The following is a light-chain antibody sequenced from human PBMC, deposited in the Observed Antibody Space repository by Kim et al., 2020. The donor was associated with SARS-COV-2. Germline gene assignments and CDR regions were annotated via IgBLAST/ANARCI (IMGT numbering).Light chain of an antibody. CDR3: CSYAGSTTFYV. Sequence: QSITISCTGTSSDVGSYNLVSWYQRHPGKAPKLIIYEVNRGPSGVSNRFSGSKSGNTASLTISGLQAEDEADYFCCSYAGSTTFYVFGTGTKVTVL. V-gene: IGLV2-23*02. CDR1: SSDVGSYNL. CDR2: EVN. J-gene: IGLJ1*01.